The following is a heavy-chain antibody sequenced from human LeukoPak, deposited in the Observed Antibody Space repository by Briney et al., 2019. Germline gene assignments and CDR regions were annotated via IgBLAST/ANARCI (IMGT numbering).Heavy chain of an antibody. Sequence: GGSLRLSCAASGFTFSSSWMSWVRQAPGKGLEWVANIKQDGSGKYYVDSVKGRFTISRDNAKNSLYLQMNSLRVEDTAVYYCARVTGSSSWYAGAFDVWGQGTMVTDSS. CDR1: GFTFSSSW. V-gene: IGHV3-7*01. CDR3: ARVTGSSSWYAGAFDV. D-gene: IGHD6-13*01. CDR2: IKQDGSGK. J-gene: IGHJ3*01.